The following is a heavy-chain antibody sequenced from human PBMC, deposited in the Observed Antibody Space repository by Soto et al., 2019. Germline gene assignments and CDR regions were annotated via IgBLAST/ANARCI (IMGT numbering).Heavy chain of an antibody. J-gene: IGHJ4*02. CDR2: INGGSTT. Sequence: EVQLLESGGGLVQPGGSLRLSCAASGFTFSSYAMSWVRQAPGKGLEWVTAINGGSTTYYADSVKGRFTISRDNSKNTLYLQMNSLRAEDTAVYYCAKDLFLQGYYGSGNYYALDYWGQGTLVTVSS. CDR3: AKDLFLQGYYGSGNYYALDY. V-gene: IGHV3-23*01. CDR1: GFTFSSYA. D-gene: IGHD3-10*01.